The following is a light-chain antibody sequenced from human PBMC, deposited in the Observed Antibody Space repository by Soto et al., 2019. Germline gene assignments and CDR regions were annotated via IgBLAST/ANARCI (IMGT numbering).Light chain of an antibody. V-gene: IGKV1-39*01. CDR1: QTITIY. CDR2: GAS. CDR3: QQSSSTPYT. Sequence: DIQTTQSPSSLSPSVRHRVTVTCRASQTITIYLNWYQQKPGKAAKLXIYGASNLQSGVPSRFSGSGSGTDFTLTITSLQPEDFATYFCQQSSSTPYTFGQGTKVDIK. J-gene: IGKJ2*01.